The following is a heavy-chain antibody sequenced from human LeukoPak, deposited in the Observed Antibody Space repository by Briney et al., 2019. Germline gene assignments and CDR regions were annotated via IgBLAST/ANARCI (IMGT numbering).Heavy chain of an antibody. CDR3: ARDRAIVAQ. J-gene: IGHJ4*02. CDR2: ISSDGSGT. Sequence: GGSLRLSCAASGFTFSNYWMHWVRQAPGKGLVWVSRISSDGSGTNYADSVKGRFTISRDNAKNSLYLQMNSLRAEDTAVYYCARDRAIVAQGGQGPLVTVSS. CDR1: GFTFSNYW. V-gene: IGHV3-74*01. D-gene: IGHD2/OR15-2a*01.